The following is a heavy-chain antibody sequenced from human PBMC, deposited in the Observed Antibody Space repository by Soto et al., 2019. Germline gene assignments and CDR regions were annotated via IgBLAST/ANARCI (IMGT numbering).Heavy chain of an antibody. CDR1: GFTFSNYD. D-gene: IGHD4-17*01. CDR2: ISYAGSNE. Sequence: QAQLVESGGGVVQPGRSLRLSCAASGFTFSNYDMHWVRQAPGKGLEWVAVISYAGSNEYYADSVKGRFTISRDNSKNTLYLQMNSLRAEDTAVYYCAKVMVGYGGNSAAFDIWGQGTMVTVSS. V-gene: IGHV3-30*18. CDR3: AKVMVGYGGNSAAFDI. J-gene: IGHJ3*02.